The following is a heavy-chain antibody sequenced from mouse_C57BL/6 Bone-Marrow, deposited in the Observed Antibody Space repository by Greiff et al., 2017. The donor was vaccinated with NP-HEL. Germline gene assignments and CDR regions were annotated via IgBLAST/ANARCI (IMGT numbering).Heavy chain of an antibody. Sequence: QVQLQQSGAELAKPGASVKLSCKASGYTFTSYWMHWVKQRPGQGLEWLGYINPSSGYTKYNQKFKDKATLTVDKSSSTAYMQLSSLTCEDSAFYYCESSMVTTREYYYAMEYWGQGTSATVSS. D-gene: IGHD2-2*01. V-gene: IGHV1-7*01. CDR3: ESSMVTTREYYYAMEY. CDR1: GYTFTSYW. CDR2: INPSSGYT. J-gene: IGHJ4*01.